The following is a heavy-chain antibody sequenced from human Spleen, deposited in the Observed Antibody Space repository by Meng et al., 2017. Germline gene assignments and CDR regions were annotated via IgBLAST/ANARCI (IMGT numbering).Heavy chain of an antibody. J-gene: IGHJ4*02. V-gene: IGHV3-9*01. CDR3: ARSEGGILLQGNEY. CDR2: ISWNNDNI. Sequence: SLKISCAASGFTFDDYAMHWVRQAPGRGLEWVSGISWNNDNIGYADSVKGRFSISRDNAKNSLYLEMNNLRAEDTALYYCARSEGGILLQGNEYWGQGTLVTVSS. CDR1: GFTFDDYA. D-gene: IGHD2-15*01.